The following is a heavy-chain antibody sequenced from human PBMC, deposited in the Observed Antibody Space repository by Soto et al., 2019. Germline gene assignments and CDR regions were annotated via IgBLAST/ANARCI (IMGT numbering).Heavy chain of an antibody. CDR2: INAGNGNT. D-gene: IGHD3-3*01. Sequence: VQLVQSGAEVKKPGASVKVSCKASGNSFTTYVMHWVRQAPGQSLEWMGWINAGNGNTKYSQKFQGRVTITRDTSASTAFMELSSLRSEDTAVYYCAREGLYYDFWSGHYDLDVWGQVTTVTVSS. J-gene: IGHJ6*02. V-gene: IGHV1-3*01. CDR3: AREGLYYDFWSGHYDLDV. CDR1: GNSFTTYV.